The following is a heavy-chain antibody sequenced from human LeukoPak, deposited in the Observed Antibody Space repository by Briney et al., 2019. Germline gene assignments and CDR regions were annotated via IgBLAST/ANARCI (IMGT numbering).Heavy chain of an antibody. J-gene: IGHJ1*01. CDR3: ARPGRIVGATYFQH. V-gene: IGHV3-30*03. CDR1: GFTFSSYG. CDR2: ISYDGSNK. D-gene: IGHD1-26*01. Sequence: HGGSLRLSCAASGFTFSSYGMHWVRQAPGKGLEWVAVISYDGSNKYYADSVKGRFTISRDNSKNTLYLQMNSLRAEDTAVYYCARPGRIVGATYFQHWGQGTLVTVSS.